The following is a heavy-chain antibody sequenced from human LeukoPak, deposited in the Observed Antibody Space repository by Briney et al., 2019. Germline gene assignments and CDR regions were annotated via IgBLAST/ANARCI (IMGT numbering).Heavy chain of an antibody. CDR3: AKRPSSSTSNSASAFDV. CDR1: GFTFSGHA. J-gene: IGHJ3*01. Sequence: PGGSLRLSCATSGFTFSGHAMAWVRQTPGKGQQWVSGITTSSDTYYADSVKGRFTVSRDNSKSTLYLEMNSLRDEDTAVYHCAKRPSSSTSNSASAFDVWGQGTMVTVSS. D-gene: IGHD2-2*01. V-gene: IGHV3-23*01. CDR2: ITTSSDT.